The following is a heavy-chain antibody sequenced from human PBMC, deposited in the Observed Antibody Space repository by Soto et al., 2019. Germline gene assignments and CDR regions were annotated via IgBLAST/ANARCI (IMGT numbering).Heavy chain of an antibody. CDR2: ISGSGDNT. Sequence: EVQLLESGGGLVQPGGSLRLSCAASGFPFSSYAMSWVRQAPGKVLKWVSTISGSGDNTYYADSVKGRFTISRDNSKNTLYLQMSSLRAEDTAIYYCAKMYYYGSGRGFDYWGQGTLVTVSS. D-gene: IGHD3-10*01. V-gene: IGHV3-23*01. CDR1: GFPFSSYA. J-gene: IGHJ4*02. CDR3: AKMYYYGSGRGFDY.